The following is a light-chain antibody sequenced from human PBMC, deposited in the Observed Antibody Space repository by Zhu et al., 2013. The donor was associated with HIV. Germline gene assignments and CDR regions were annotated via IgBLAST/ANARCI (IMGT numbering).Light chain of an antibody. V-gene: IGKV3-20*01. CDR3: QQYSSWPWT. Sequence: EIVLTQSPGTLSLSPGERATLSCRASQSVTTSYLVWYQQKPGQAPRLLIYGASSRATGIPDRFSGSGSGTDFTLTISRLEPEDFAVYYCQQYSSWPWTFGQGTKVDLK. CDR1: QSVTTSY. CDR2: GAS. J-gene: IGKJ1*01.